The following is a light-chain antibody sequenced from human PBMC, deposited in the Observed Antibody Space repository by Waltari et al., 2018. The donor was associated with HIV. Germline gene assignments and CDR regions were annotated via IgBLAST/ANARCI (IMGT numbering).Light chain of an antibody. Sequence: QSALTQPPSVSGAPGQRVPISCTRSSSTLGTHYELHQYQQVPGAPPQLLIYSNTTRPSGVPNRFSGSKSDTSASLAISGLQAEDEADYYCQSYDRGLSNWVFGGGTKLTVL. CDR1: SSTLGTHYE. CDR2: SNT. J-gene: IGLJ3*02. CDR3: QSYDRGLSNWV. V-gene: IGLV1-40*01.